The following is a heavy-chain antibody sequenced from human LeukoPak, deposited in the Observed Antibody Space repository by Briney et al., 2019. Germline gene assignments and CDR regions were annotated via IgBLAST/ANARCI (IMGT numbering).Heavy chain of an antibody. CDR1: GYTFTGYY. CDR3: ARRDDYDSRGYTD. D-gene: IGHD3-22*01. CDR2: ISAYNGNT. Sequence: ASVTVSCKASGYTFTGYYMHWVRQAPGQGLEWMGWISAYNGNTNYAQKLQGRVTMTTDTSTSTAYMELRSLRSDDTAVYYCARRDDYDSRGYTDWGQGTLVTVSS. J-gene: IGHJ1*01. V-gene: IGHV1-18*04.